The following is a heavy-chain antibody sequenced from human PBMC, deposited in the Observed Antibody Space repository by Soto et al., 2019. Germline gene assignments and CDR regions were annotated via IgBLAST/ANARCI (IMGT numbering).Heavy chain of an antibody. V-gene: IGHV4-39*07. D-gene: IGHD3-10*01. J-gene: IGHJ5*02. CDR2: IYYSGST. Sequence: SETLSLTCTVSGGSISSSSYYWGWIRQPPGKGLEWIGSIYYSGSTYYNPSLKSRFTISVDTSKNQFSLKLSSVTAADTAVYYCARVFWFGESIRWSATFDPWGQGTLVTVSS. CDR3: ARVFWFGESIRWSATFDP. CDR1: GGSISSSSYY.